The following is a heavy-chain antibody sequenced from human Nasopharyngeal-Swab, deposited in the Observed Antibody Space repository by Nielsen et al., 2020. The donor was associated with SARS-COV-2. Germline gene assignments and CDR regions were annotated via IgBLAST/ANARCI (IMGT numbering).Heavy chain of an antibody. CDR3: ARERAYSSGLNWFDP. Sequence: GESLKISCAASGFTFRMYWMSWVHQAPGKGLEWVAAINQDGSEKQYVESLKGRITISRDNAKNSLYLQMNSLRVEDTAVYYCARERAYSSGLNWFDPWGQGTLVTVSS. V-gene: IGHV3-7*01. CDR1: GFTFRMYW. J-gene: IGHJ5*02. CDR2: INQDGSEK. D-gene: IGHD6-19*01.